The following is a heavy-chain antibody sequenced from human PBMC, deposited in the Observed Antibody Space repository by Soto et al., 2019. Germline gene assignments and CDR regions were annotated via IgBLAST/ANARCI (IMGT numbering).Heavy chain of an antibody. D-gene: IGHD3-3*01. J-gene: IGHJ4*02. CDR3: AKVVGYCGSGFLDRYFDY. CDR2: ISGSGGSN. CDR1: GFTFSSYA. V-gene: IGHV3-23*01. Sequence: GGSLRLSCAASGFTFSSYAMSWVRQAPGKGLEWVSAISGSGGSNYYADAMKGRFTISRGNSKITLYLQMNSLRVEDTAVYYCAKVVGYCGSGFLDRYFDYWGQGTLVTVSS.